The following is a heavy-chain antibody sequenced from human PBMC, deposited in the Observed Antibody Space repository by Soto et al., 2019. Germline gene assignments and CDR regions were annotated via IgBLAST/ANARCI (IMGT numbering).Heavy chain of an antibody. Sequence: PGGSLRLSCAASGFTFSSYEMNWVRQAPGKGLEWVSYISSSGSTIYYADSVKGRFTISRDNAKNSLYLRMNSLRAEDTAVYYCAREEGGEYSSSSPDYWGQGTLVTVSS. CDR1: GFTFSSYE. V-gene: IGHV3-48*03. D-gene: IGHD6-6*01. CDR3: AREEGGEYSSSSPDY. CDR2: ISSSGSTI. J-gene: IGHJ4*02.